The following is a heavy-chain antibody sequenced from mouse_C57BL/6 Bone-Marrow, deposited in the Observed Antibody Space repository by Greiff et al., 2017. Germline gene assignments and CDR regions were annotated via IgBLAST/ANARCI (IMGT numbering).Heavy chain of an antibody. Sequence: DVQLQESGPGLVKPSQSLSLTCSVTGYSITSGYYWNWIRQFPGNKLEWMGYISYDGSNNYNPSLKNRISITRDTSKNQFFLKLNSVTTEDTATYYCARDDYDRNYYAMDYWGQGTSVTVSS. D-gene: IGHD2-4*01. CDR1: GYSITSGYY. CDR3: ARDDYDRNYYAMDY. CDR2: ISYDGSN. J-gene: IGHJ4*01. V-gene: IGHV3-6*01.